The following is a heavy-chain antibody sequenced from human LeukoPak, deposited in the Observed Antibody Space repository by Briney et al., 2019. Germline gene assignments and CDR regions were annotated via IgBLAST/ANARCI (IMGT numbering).Heavy chain of an antibody. CDR3: ARTTGTTNFDP. D-gene: IGHD1-7*01. CDR2: IYYSGST. V-gene: IGHV4-61*08. Sequence: MTSQTLSLTCTVSGGSIRNDEKYWSWIRQPPGKGPEWIGYIYYSGSTNYNPSLKSRVTISVDTSKNQFSLKLSSVTAADTAVYYCARTTGTTNFDPWAREPWSPSPQ. CDR1: GGSIRNDEKY. J-gene: IGHJ5*02.